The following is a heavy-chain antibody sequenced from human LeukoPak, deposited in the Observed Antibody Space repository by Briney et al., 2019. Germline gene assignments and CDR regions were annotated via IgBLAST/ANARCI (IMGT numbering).Heavy chain of an antibody. Sequence: SVKVSCKASGGTFSSYAISWVRQVPGQGLEWMGRIIPIFGTANYAQKFQGRVTITTDESTSTAYMELSSLRSEDTAVYYCARDIFEGPGGFDPWGQGTLVTVSS. CDR1: GGTFSSYA. V-gene: IGHV1-69*05. CDR3: ARDIFEGPGGFDP. CDR2: IIPIFGTA. J-gene: IGHJ5*02. D-gene: IGHD3-10*01.